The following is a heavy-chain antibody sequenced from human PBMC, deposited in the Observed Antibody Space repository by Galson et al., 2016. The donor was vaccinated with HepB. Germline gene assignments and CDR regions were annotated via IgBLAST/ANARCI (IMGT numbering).Heavy chain of an antibody. CDR3: VEQRKGAHYGMDV. D-gene: IGHD1/OR15-1a*01. CDR1: GDSVSSNSAA. CDR2: TYYRSKWYN. J-gene: IGHJ6*02. V-gene: IGHV6-1*01. Sequence: CAISGDSVSSNSAAWNWIRQSPSRGLEWLGRTYYRSKWYNDYAVSVKSRIIVNPDTSKNKFSLQLNSVTPEDTAVYYCVEQRKGAHYGMDVWGQGTTVTVAS.